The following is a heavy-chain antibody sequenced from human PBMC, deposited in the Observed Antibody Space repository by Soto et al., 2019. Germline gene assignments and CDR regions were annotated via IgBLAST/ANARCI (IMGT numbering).Heavy chain of an antibody. Sequence: SETLSLTCTVSGGSISGYYWSWIRQPPGKGLEWIGYIYYSGSTNYNPSLKSRVTISVDTSKNQFSLKPSSVTAADTAVYYCARAGSSGWYGVYYYGMDVWGQGTTVTVSS. CDR2: IYYSGST. CDR1: GGSISGYY. V-gene: IGHV4-59*01. D-gene: IGHD6-19*01. J-gene: IGHJ6*02. CDR3: ARAGSSGWYGVYYYGMDV.